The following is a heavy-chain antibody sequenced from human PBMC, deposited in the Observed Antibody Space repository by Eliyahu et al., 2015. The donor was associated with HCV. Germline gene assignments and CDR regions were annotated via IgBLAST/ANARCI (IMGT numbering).Heavy chain of an antibody. V-gene: IGHV3-30*04. CDR1: GFAFGXYA. J-gene: IGHJ4*02. D-gene: IGHD5-18*01. CDR3: ARDLRGYRLNRGYLDY. CDR2: ISYDGSNK. Sequence: QVQLVASGGGVVQPGRSLXLSCSASGFAFGXYAMHWVRQAPGKGLEWVAVISYDGSNKYYADSVKGQFTISRDNSKNTLYLQMNSLRAEDTAVYYCARDLRGYRLNRGYLDYWGQGILVIVSS.